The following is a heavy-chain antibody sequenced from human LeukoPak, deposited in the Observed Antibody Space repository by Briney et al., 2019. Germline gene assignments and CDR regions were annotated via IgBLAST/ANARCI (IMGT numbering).Heavy chain of an antibody. CDR3: ARLDRPYYGSGSYYYYFDY. CDR1: GFTFSSYW. Sequence: GGSLRLSCAASGFTFSSYWMSWVRQAPGKGLEWVANIKQDGSEKYYVDSVKGRFTISRDNAKNSLYLQMNSLRAEDTAVYYCARLDRPYYGSGSYYYYFDYWGQGTLVTVSS. CDR2: IKQDGSEK. V-gene: IGHV3-7*01. J-gene: IGHJ4*02. D-gene: IGHD3-10*01.